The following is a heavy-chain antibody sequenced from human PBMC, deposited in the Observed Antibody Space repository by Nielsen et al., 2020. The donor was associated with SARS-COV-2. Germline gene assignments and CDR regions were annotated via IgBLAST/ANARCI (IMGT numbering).Heavy chain of an antibody. V-gene: IGHV4-31*03. CDR2: IYYSGST. D-gene: IGHD6-13*01. J-gene: IGHJ6*02. Sequence: SETLSLTCTVSGGSISSGGYYWSWIRQHPGKGLEWIGYIYYSGSTYYNPSLKSRVTISVDTPKNQFSLKLSSVTAADTAVYYCARDIRLPSAAAQTYYYYGMDVWGQGTTVTVSS. CDR1: GGSISSGGYY. CDR3: ARDIRLPSAAAQTYYYYGMDV.